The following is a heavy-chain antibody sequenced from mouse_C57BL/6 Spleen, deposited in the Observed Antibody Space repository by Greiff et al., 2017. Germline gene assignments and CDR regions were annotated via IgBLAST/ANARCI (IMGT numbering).Heavy chain of an antibody. CDR1: GYTFTSYW. CDR3: AREFLITTVVAHYYARDY. Sequence: QVQLQQPGTELVKPGASVKLSCKASGYTFTSYWMHWVKQRPGQGLEWIGNINPSNGGTNYNEKFKSKATLTVDKSSSTAYMQLSSLTSEDSAVYYCAREFLITTVVAHYYARDYWGQGTSVTVSS. V-gene: IGHV1-53*01. D-gene: IGHD1-1*01. J-gene: IGHJ4*01. CDR2: INPSNGGT.